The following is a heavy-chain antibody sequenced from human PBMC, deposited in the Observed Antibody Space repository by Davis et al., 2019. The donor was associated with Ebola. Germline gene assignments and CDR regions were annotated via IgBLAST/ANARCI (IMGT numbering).Heavy chain of an antibody. CDR1: GYTFTSYD. V-gene: IGHV1-8*01. Sequence: AASVKVSCKASGYTFTSYDPNRVRLATGQGIEWMGWMNPNSGSTGYAQKFQGRVTMTRNTSISTAYMEMSSLRSEDTAVYYCAVLFGVAPSVRYYGLDVWGKGTTVTVSS. CDR2: MNPNSGST. CDR3: AVLFGVAPSVRYYGLDV. D-gene: IGHD3-3*01. J-gene: IGHJ6*04.